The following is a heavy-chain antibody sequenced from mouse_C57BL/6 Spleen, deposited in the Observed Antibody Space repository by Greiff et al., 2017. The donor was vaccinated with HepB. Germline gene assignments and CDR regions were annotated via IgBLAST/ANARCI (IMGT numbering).Heavy chain of an antibody. CDR2: INPGSGGT. CDR3: ARAGSSDELGDAMDY. D-gene: IGHD1-1*01. V-gene: IGHV1-54*01. CDR1: GYAFTNYL. J-gene: IGHJ4*01. Sequence: QVQLQQSGAELVRPGTSVKVSCKASGYAFTNYLIEWVKQRPGQGLEWIGVINPGSGGTNSNEKVKGKATLTADKASSTAYMQLSSLTSEDSAVYVCARAGSSDELGDAMDYWGQGTSVTVSS.